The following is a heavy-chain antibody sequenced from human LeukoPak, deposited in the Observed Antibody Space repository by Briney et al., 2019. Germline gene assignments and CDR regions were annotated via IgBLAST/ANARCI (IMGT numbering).Heavy chain of an antibody. D-gene: IGHD3-10*01. J-gene: IGHJ4*02. CDR2: ISSSGIAI. Sequence: GGSLRLSCAASGFTFRSYEMNWVRQASGLGLEWILYISSSGIAIYYTDSGKGRFTSSRHNAKSSLYLHMNSLRAEDTAVYYFTRDRPCGNITMIRGVTLDYWGQGTLVTVSS. CDR1: GFTFRSYE. V-gene: IGHV3-48*03. CDR3: TRDRPCGNITMIRGVTLDY.